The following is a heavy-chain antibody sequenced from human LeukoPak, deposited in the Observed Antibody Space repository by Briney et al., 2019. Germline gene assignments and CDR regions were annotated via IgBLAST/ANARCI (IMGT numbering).Heavy chain of an antibody. CDR2: INPNSGGT. CDR1: GYTFTGYY. CDR3: ARDVRAAATVYYYYYYMDV. Sequence: ASVKVSCKASGYTFTGYYMHWVRQAPGQGLEWMGWINPNSGGTNYAQKFQGRVTMTRDTSISTAYMELSRLRSDDTAVYYCARDVRAAATVYYYYYYMDVWGKGTTVTISS. V-gene: IGHV1-2*02. D-gene: IGHD6-13*01. J-gene: IGHJ6*03.